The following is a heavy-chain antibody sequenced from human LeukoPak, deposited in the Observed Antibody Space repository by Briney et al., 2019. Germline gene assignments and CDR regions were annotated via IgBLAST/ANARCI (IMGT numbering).Heavy chain of an antibody. Sequence: PSETLSLTCTVSGGSISSGGYYWSWIRQHPGKGLEWIVYIYYSGSTYYNPSLKSRVTISVDTSKNQFSLKLSSVTAADTAVYYCARGPNIAAAGEGDYYFDYWGQGTLVTVSS. CDR3: ARGPNIAAAGEGDYYFDY. CDR2: IYYSGST. J-gene: IGHJ4*02. D-gene: IGHD6-13*01. CDR1: GGSISSGGYY. V-gene: IGHV4-31*03.